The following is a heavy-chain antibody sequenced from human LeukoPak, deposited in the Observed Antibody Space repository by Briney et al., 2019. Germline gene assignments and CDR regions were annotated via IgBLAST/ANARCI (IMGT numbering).Heavy chain of an antibody. V-gene: IGHV3-7*01. J-gene: IGHJ4*02. Sequence: PGGSLRLSCVAAGFTVGNFWMSWVRQAPGKGPEWVANIKEDGGEKYYADSVKGRFTISRDNSRNTLYLQMNSLRGEDTAVYYCAKDGGGDYESYFDFWGQGTLVTVTS. CDR1: GFTVGNFW. CDR2: IKEDGGEK. D-gene: IGHD4-17*01. CDR3: AKDGGGDYESYFDF.